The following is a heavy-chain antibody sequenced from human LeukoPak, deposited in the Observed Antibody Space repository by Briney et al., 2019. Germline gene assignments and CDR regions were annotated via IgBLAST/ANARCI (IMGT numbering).Heavy chain of an antibody. CDR3: ARGGTGYDYVWGSFHFDY. J-gene: IGHJ4*02. V-gene: IGHV1-3*01. CDR2: INAGNGNT. CDR1: GYTFSSFA. Sequence: ASVKVSCKASGYTFSSFAMHWVRQAPGQGLEWMGWINAGNGNTKYSQRFQGRVTTSRDTSATTAYMELSSLRSEDTAVYYCARGGTGYDYVWGSFHFDYWGQGTLVTVSS. D-gene: IGHD3-16*01.